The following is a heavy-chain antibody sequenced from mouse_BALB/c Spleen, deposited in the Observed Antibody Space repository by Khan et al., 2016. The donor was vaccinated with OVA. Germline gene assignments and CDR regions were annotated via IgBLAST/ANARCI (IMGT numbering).Heavy chain of an antibody. J-gene: IGHJ2*01. CDR2: INPSTAYT. CDR1: GYTFINYW. V-gene: IGHV1-7*01. Sequence: QVQLQQSGAELAKPGASVKMSCKASGYTFINYWILWVKQRPGQGLEWIGYINPSTAYTEYNQNFKDKATLTGDKSSRTAYMQMSSLTSEDSAVYYGARGGQRGDFDYWGQGTTLTVSS. CDR3: ARGGQRGDFDY.